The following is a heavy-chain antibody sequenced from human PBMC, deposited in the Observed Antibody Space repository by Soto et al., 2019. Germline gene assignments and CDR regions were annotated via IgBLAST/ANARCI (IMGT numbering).Heavy chain of an antibody. Sequence: ASVKVSCTASGYTFSNYAMHWVRQAPGQRLEWMGWINTDSGNTKNSQKFQGRVAITRDTSASTAYMELSSLRSEDTAIYYCARDAHCSTTACSDIWFDPWGQGTLVT. CDR3: ARDAHCSTTACSDIWFDP. CDR2: INTDSGNT. CDR1: GYTFSNYA. D-gene: IGHD2-2*01. J-gene: IGHJ5*02. V-gene: IGHV1-3*04.